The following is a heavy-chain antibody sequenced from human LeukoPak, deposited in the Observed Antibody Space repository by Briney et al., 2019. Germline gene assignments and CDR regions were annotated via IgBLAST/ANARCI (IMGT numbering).Heavy chain of an antibody. CDR3: AELGITMIGGV. CDR2: ISGSGGTI. Sequence: GGSLRLSCAASGFTFSSYGMSWVRQAPGKGLEWVSGISGSGGTIYYADSVKGRFTISRDNAKNSLYLQMNSLRAEDTAVYYCAELGITMIGGVWGKGTTVTISS. J-gene: IGHJ6*04. CDR1: GFTFSSYG. V-gene: IGHV3-23*01. D-gene: IGHD3-10*02.